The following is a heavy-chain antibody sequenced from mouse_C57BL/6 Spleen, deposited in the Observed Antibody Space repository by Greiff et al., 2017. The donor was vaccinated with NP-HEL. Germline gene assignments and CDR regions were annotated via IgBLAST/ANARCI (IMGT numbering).Heavy chain of an antibody. J-gene: IGHJ3*01. D-gene: IGHD2-4*01. V-gene: IGHV1-54*01. CDR1: GYAFTNYL. Sequence: VQLQQSGAELVRPGTSVKVSCKASGYAFTNYLIEWVKQRPGQGLEWIGVINPGSGGTNYNEKFKGKATLTADKSSSTAYMQLSSLTSEDSAVYFCAREEYDYDGCAYWGQGTLVTVSA. CDR2: INPGSGGT. CDR3: AREEYDYDGCAY.